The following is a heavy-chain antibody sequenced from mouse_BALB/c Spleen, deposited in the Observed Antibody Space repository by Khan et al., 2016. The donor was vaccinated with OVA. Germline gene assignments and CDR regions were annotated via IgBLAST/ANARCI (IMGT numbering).Heavy chain of an antibody. CDR3: TRIAYYDDSEGFAY. Sequence: EVELVESGGDLVKPGGSLKLSCAASGFTFSTYGMSWVRQTPDKRLEWVATVSTGGSYTYYPDSVKGRFTISRDTAKNTLYLQMSGLKSEDTAIFSYTRIAYYDDSEGFAYWGQGTLVTVSA. CDR2: VSTGGSYT. V-gene: IGHV5-6*01. CDR1: GFTFSTYG. J-gene: IGHJ3*01. D-gene: IGHD1-1*01.